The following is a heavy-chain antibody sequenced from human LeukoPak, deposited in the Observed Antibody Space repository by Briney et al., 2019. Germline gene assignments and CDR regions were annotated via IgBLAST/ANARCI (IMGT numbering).Heavy chain of an antibody. CDR2: INPNSGGT. CDR1: GYTFTGYY. CDR3: ARDQYSSSWYSVQSMDV. Sequence: ASVKVSCKASGYTFTGYYMHWVRQAPGQGLEWMGWINPNSGGTNYAQKFQGRVTMTRDTSISTAYMELSRLRSDDTAVYYCARDQYSSSWYSVQSMDVWGKGTTVTISS. D-gene: IGHD6-13*01. V-gene: IGHV1-2*02. J-gene: IGHJ6*03.